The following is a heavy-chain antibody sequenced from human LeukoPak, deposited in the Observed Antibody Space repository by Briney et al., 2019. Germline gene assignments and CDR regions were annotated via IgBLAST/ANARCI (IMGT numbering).Heavy chain of an antibody. CDR1: GGSFSGYY. Sequence: SETLSLTCAVYGGSFSGYYWSWIRQPPGKGLEWIGEINHSGSTNYNPSLKGRVTISVDTSKNQFSLKLSSVTAADTAVYYCARVRWLQPIFDYWGQGTLVTVSS. D-gene: IGHD5-24*01. J-gene: IGHJ4*02. V-gene: IGHV4-34*01. CDR3: ARVRWLQPIFDY. CDR2: INHSGST.